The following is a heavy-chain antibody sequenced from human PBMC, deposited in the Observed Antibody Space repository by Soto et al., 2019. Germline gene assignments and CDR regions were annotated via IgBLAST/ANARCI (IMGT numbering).Heavy chain of an antibody. D-gene: IGHD3-3*01. CDR3: ARGLVTIFGVYYYGMDV. Sequence: SETLSLTCAVYGGSFSGYYWSWIRQPPGKGLEWIGEINHSGSTNYNPSPKSRVTISVDTSKNQFSLKLSSVTAADTAVYYCARGLVTIFGVYYYGMDVWGQGTTVTVSS. CDR1: GGSFSGYY. J-gene: IGHJ6*02. CDR2: INHSGST. V-gene: IGHV4-34*01.